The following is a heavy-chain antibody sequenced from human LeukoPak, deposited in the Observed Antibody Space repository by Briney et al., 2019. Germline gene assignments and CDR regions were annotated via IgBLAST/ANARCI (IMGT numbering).Heavy chain of an antibody. CDR1: GGSFSGYY. J-gene: IGHJ4*02. V-gene: IGHV4-34*01. D-gene: IGHD3-22*01. CDR2: INHSGST. Sequence: SQTLSLTCAVYGGSFSGYYWSWIRQPPGKGLEWIGEINHSGSTNYNPSLKSRVTISVDTSKNQFSLKLSSVTAADTAVYYCARFDSRTTTVDYWGQGTLVTVSS. CDR3: ARFDSRTTTVDY.